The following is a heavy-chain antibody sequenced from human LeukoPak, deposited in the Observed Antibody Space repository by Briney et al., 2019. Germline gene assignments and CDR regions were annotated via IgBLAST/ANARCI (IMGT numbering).Heavy chain of an antibody. CDR1: DYSISSGYY. CDR2: IYHSAST. Sequence: SETLSLTCAVSDYSISSGYYWGWIRQPPGKGLEWIASIYHSASTYYNPSLKSRVTISADTSKNQFSLKFSSVTAADTAVYYCARRNIPDYWGQGTLVTVSS. V-gene: IGHV4-38-2*01. J-gene: IGHJ4*02. CDR3: ARRNIPDY. D-gene: IGHD2/OR15-2a*01.